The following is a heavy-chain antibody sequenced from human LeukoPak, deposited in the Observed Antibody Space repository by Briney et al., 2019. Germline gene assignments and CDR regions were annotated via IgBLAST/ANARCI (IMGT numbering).Heavy chain of an antibody. CDR3: ARARQGSIDY. J-gene: IGHJ4*02. V-gene: IGHV3-74*01. CDR1: GFTFSSYW. CDR2: INSDGSTI. Sequence: GGSLRLYCAASGFTFSSYWMHWVRQAPGKGLVWVSRINSDGSTITYADSVKGRFTISRDNAKNTLYLQMNSLRAEDTALYCCARARQGSIDYWGQGTLVTVSS.